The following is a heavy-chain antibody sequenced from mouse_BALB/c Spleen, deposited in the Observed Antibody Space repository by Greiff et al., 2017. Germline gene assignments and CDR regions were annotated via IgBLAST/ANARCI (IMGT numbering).Heavy chain of an antibody. CDR1: GYTFTSYW. Sequence: VQLQQPGAELVKPGASVKLSCKASGYTFTSYWMHWVKQRPGQGLEWIGEINPSNGRTNYNEKFKSKATLTVDKSSSTAYMQLSSLTSEDSAVYYCAAAPSGTGFAYWGQGTLVTVSA. J-gene: IGHJ3*01. CDR3: AAAPSGTGFAY. V-gene: IGHV1S81*02. CDR2: INPSNGRT. D-gene: IGHD4-1*01.